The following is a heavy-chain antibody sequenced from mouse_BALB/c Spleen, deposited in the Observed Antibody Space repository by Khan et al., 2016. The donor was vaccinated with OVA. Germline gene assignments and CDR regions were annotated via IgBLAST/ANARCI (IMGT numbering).Heavy chain of an antibody. D-gene: IGHD2-10*01. CDR1: GHTFTNFG. V-gene: IGHV9-3-1*01. CDR3: ARPPYFSYAMDN. Sequence: QVQLQQSGPELKKPGGTVKISCKASGHTFTNFGMNWVKQAPGKGLKWMGWINTYTGEPTYADDFNGRFAFSLEASASTAYLQINNLTNEDTATYFCARPPYFSYAMDNWGQGTSVTVSS. J-gene: IGHJ4*01. CDR2: INTYTGEP.